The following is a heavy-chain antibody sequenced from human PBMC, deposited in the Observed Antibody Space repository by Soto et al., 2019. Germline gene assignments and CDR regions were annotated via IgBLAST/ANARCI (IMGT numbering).Heavy chain of an antibody. D-gene: IGHD3-10*01. V-gene: IGHV4-39*01. Sequence: SETLSLTCTVSGGSIGSSSYYWGWIRQPPGKGLEWIGSIYYSGSTYYNPSLKSRVTISVDTSKNQFSLKLSSVTAADTAVYYCLCGSGSYYNRWYYYYGMDVWGQGTTVTASS. CDR2: IYYSGST. CDR3: LCGSGSYYNRWYYYYGMDV. CDR1: GGSIGSSSYY. J-gene: IGHJ6*02.